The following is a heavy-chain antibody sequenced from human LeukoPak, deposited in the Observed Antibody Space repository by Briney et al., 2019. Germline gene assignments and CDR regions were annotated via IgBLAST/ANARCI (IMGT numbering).Heavy chain of an antibody. J-gene: IGHJ4*02. CDR2: IYHSGST. CDR3: ARDEGYGVVRDLDY. CDR1: GYSISSGYH. Sequence: PSETLSLTCTVSGYSISSGYHWGWIRQPPGKGLEWIGSIYHSGSTYYNPSLKSRVTISVDTSKNQFSLKLSSVTAADTAVYYCARDEGYGVVRDLDYWGQGTLVTVSS. V-gene: IGHV4-38-2*02. D-gene: IGHD3-3*01.